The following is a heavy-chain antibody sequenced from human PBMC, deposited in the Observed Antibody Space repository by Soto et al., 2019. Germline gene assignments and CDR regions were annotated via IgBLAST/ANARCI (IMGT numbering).Heavy chain of an antibody. D-gene: IGHD3-22*01. Sequence: GGSLRLSCTASGFTFSTYWMTWVRQAPGKGLEWVAIVNQAGTEKYYGDSVKGRFTISRDNTKNSLYLQMNSLRAEDTAVYYCAKAGATMIVVVITDYWGQGTLVTVSS. CDR3: AKAGATMIVVVITDY. CDR2: VNQAGTEK. CDR1: GFTFSTYW. J-gene: IGHJ4*02. V-gene: IGHV3-7*03.